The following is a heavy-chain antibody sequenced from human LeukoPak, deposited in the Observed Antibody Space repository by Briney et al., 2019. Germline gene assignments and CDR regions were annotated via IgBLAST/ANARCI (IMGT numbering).Heavy chain of an antibody. V-gene: IGHV3-48*02. CDR1: GFSFSDYS. CDR3: ARVRGGNYNDY. D-gene: IGHD1-26*01. J-gene: IGHJ4*02. CDR2: ISSTSSTI. Sequence: PGGSLRLSCAASGFSFSDYSVNWVRQAPRKGLEWVAYISSTSSTIFHADSVKGRFTISRDNAKNSLYLQMNSLRDDDTAVYYCARVRGGNYNDYWGQGTLVTVSS.